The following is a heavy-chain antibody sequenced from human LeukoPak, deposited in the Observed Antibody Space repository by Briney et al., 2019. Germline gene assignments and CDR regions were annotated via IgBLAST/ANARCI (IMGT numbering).Heavy chain of an antibody. V-gene: IGHV4-59*01. CDR3: ARGPFPNSSGWYYFDY. CDR1: GGSISSYY. D-gene: IGHD6-19*01. Sequence: SETLSLTCTVSGGSISSYYWSWIRQPPGKGLEWIGYIYYSGSTNYNPSLKSRVTISVDTSKNQFSLKLSSVTAADTAVYYCARGPFPNSSGWYYFDYWGQGTLVTVSS. CDR2: IYYSGST. J-gene: IGHJ4*02.